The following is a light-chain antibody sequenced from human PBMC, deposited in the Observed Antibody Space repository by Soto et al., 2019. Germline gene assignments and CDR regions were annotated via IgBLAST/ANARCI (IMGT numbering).Light chain of an antibody. CDR3: QQYGSSPPIT. J-gene: IGKJ5*01. V-gene: IGKV3-20*01. CDR1: QSVSSSY. Sequence: EIVLTQSPGTLSLSPGERATLSCRASQSVSSSYLAWYQQKPGQAPRLLIYGASSLATGIPDRFSGSGSGTDFTSTISRLEPEDFALYYCQQYGSSPPITFGQGTRLEIK. CDR2: GAS.